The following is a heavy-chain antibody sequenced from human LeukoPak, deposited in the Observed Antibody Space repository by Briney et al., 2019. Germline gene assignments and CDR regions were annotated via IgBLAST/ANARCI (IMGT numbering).Heavy chain of an antibody. D-gene: IGHD6-13*01. CDR3: ASDMYSSPAPERDV. CDR1: GFTFSSYS. Sequence: GGSLRLSCAASGFTFSSYSMNWVRQAPGKGLEWVSSISSSSSYIYYADSVKGRFTISRDNAKNSLYLQMNSLRAEDTAVYYCASDMYSSPAPERDVWGKGTTVTASS. V-gene: IGHV3-21*01. CDR2: ISSSSSYI. J-gene: IGHJ6*04.